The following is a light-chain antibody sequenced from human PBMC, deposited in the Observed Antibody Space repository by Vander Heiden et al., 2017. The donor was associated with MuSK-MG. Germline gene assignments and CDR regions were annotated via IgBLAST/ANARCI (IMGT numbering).Light chain of an antibody. CDR3: QQYNGYSLT. CDR2: KAS. V-gene: IGKV1-5*03. Sequence: DIQMTQSPSTLSASVGDRVTITCRASQNINIWLAWYQQKPGKAPNLLIYKASTLESGVPSRFIGSGSGTDFTLTISTLQTDDFATYYCQQYNGYSLTFGQGTKVEIK. CDR1: QNINIW. J-gene: IGKJ1*01.